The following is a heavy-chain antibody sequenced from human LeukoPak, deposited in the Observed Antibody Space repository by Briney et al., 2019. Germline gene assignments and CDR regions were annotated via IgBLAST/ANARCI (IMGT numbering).Heavy chain of an antibody. CDR3: ARVGGRWLQLDY. J-gene: IGHJ4*02. CDR2: ISSSGSTV. D-gene: IGHD5-24*01. Sequence: GGSLRLSCAASGFTFSTYSMNWVRQAPGKGLEWVSYISSSGSTVYYADSVKGRFTISRDNAKNSLHLQMNSLRAEDTAVYYCARVGGRWLQLDYWGQGTLVTVSS. CDR1: GFTFSTYS. V-gene: IGHV3-48*04.